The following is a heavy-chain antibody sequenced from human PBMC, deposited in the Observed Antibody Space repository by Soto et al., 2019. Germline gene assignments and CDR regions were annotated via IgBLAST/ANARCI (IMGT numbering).Heavy chain of an antibody. D-gene: IGHD2-15*01. CDR2: ISNDGSNK. V-gene: IGHV3-30*18. Sequence: PGGSLRLSFAASGFTFSSYGMHWIRQAPGKGLEWVALISNDGSNKYYADSVKGRFTISRDNSKNTLYLQMNSLRAEDTAVYYCAKDRGNSGGSCTDYWGQGTLVTVSS. CDR1: GFTFSSYG. J-gene: IGHJ4*02. CDR3: AKDRGNSGGSCTDY.